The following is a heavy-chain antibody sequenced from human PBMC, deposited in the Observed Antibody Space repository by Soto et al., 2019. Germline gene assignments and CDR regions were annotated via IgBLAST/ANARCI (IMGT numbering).Heavy chain of an antibody. CDR3: ATLVAYCGGDCYSGDY. J-gene: IGHJ4*02. D-gene: IGHD2-21*02. V-gene: IGHV4-59*08. CDR1: GGSISSYY. CDR2: IYYSGST. Sequence: SETLSLTCTVSGGSISSYYWSWIRQPPGKELEWIGYIYYSGSTNYNPSLKSRVTISVDTSKNQFSLKLSSVTAADTAVYYCATLVAYCGGDCYSGDYWGQGTLVTVSS.